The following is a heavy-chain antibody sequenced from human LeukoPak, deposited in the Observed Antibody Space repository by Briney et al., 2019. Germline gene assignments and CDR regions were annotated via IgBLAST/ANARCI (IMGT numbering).Heavy chain of an antibody. Sequence: GGSLRLSCAASGFTFSSCGMHWVRQAPGKGLEWVAVISYDGSNKYYADSVKGRFTISRDNSKNTLYLQMNSLRAEDTAMYYCAKEERVISYFYYGMDVWGQGTTVTVSS. CDR3: AKEERVISYFYYGMDV. CDR1: GFTFSSCG. D-gene: IGHD3-16*02. V-gene: IGHV3-30*18. CDR2: ISYDGSNK. J-gene: IGHJ6*02.